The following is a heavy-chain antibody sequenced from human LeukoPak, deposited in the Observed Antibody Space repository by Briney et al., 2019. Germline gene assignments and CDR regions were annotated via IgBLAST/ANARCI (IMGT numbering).Heavy chain of an antibody. J-gene: IGHJ4*02. CDR2: INVGNGNT. V-gene: IGHV1-3*01. CDR3: VGGSLGY. CDR1: GYTFSTSS. Sequence: ASAKVSCKTFGYTFSTSSTYWVRQAPGQRLEWMGWINVGNGNTRYSENLQGRVTISRDTSATTSYMELSNLRSEDTAVYFCVGGSLGYWGQGTLVTVSP.